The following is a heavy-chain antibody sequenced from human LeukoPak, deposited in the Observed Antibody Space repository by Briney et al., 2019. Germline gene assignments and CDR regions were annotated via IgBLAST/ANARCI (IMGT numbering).Heavy chain of an antibody. CDR3: AIDYYGSGRNWFDP. CDR2: INHSGST. D-gene: IGHD3-10*01. CDR1: GGSFSGYY. V-gene: IGHV4-34*01. J-gene: IGHJ5*02. Sequence: SETLSLTCAVYGGSFSGYYWSWIRQPPGKGLEWIGEINHSGSTNYNPSLKSRVTMSVDTSKNQFSLKLSSVTAADTAVYYCAIDYYGSGRNWFDPWGQGTLVTVSS.